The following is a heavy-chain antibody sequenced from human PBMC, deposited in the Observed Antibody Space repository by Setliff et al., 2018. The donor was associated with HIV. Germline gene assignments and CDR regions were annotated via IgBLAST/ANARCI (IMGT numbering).Heavy chain of an antibody. V-gene: IGHV4-59*01. D-gene: IGHD1-1*01. J-gene: IGHJ4*02. Sequence: PSETLSLTCTVSGGSMSRFYWTWIRQPPGKGLEWIGFVYSTGSINYSPSFRGRLTISLDTSENQLSPHLTSVTAADTAVYYCARAEGDAYNSLPYFDSWGPGALVTVSS. CDR3: ARAEGDAYNSLPYFDS. CDR2: VYSTGSI. CDR1: GGSMSRFY.